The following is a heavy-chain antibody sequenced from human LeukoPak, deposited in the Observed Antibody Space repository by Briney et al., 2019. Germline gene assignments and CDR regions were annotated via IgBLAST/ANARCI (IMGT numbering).Heavy chain of an antibody. CDR2: INYSGST. V-gene: IGHV4-59*01. CDR3: ARATDSNGWLFDY. Sequence: PSETLSLTCAVYGGSFSGYYWSWIRQPPGKGLEWIGYINYSGSTNYNPSLKSRVTISVDTSRNQLSLKLTSVTAADTAVYYCARATDSNGWLFDYWGQGTLVTVSS. CDR1: GGSFSGYY. J-gene: IGHJ4*02. D-gene: IGHD6-19*01.